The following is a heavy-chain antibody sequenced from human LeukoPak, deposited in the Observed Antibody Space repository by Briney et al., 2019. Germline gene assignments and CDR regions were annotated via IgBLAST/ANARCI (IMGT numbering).Heavy chain of an antibody. J-gene: IGHJ6*03. V-gene: IGHV1-2*02. CDR1: GYTFTGYY. CDR2: INPNSGGT. Sequence: ASVKVSCKASGYTFTGYYMHWVRQAPGQGLEWMGWINPNSGGTNYAQKFQGRGTMNRDTSISPAYMELSRLRSDDTAVYYCARGEPEKRGIASRGAYYYYMDVWGKGTTVTVSS. D-gene: IGHD6-13*01. CDR3: ARGEPEKRGIASRGAYYYYMDV.